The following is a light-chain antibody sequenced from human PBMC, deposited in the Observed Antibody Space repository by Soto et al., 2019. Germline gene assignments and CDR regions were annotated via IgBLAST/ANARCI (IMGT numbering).Light chain of an antibody. J-gene: IGLJ1*01. CDR2: SYN. CDR3: AALDDSLTGDV. V-gene: IGLV1-44*01. Sequence: QSVLTQPPSASGTPGQRVTISCSGSSSNIGSNTVNWYQQLPGTAPKLLIYSYNQRPSGVPDRFSGSKSGTSYSLAISGLQSEDDVDYYGAALDDSLTGDVFGPGTKLPVL. CDR1: SSNIGSNT.